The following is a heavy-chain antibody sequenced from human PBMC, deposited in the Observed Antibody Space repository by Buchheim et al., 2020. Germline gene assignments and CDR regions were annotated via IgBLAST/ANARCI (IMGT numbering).Heavy chain of an antibody. CDR3: SREPHWGYNCYSNFDY. Sequence: EVQLVESGGDLVKPGRSLRLSCTASGFTFGDYGMNWFRQAPGKGLEWVGFIRSKAYGGTTEIAASVKGRFTISRDDSKSIAYLQMNTLKAEDTAVYYCSREPHWGYNCYSNFDYWGQGTL. V-gene: IGHV3-49*05. J-gene: IGHJ4*02. D-gene: IGHD2-21*01. CDR1: GFTFGDYG. CDR2: IRSKAYGGTT.